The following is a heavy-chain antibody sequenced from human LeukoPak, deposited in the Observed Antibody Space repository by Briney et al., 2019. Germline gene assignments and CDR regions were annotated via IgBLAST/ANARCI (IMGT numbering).Heavy chain of an antibody. V-gene: IGHV4-4*07. CDR2: IYTSGST. J-gene: IGHJ5*02. Sequence: SETLSLTCTVSGGSISSYYWSWIRQPAGKGLEWIGRIYTSGSTNYNPSLKSRVTISVDRSKNQFSLKLSSVTAADTAVYYCARGLKGYSSVDWFDPWGQGTLVTVSS. D-gene: IGHD6-25*01. CDR1: GGSISSYY. CDR3: ARGLKGYSSVDWFDP.